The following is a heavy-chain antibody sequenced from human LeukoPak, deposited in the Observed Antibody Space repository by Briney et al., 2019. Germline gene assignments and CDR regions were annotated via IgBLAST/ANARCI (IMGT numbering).Heavy chain of an antibody. CDR3: ARGSGYYDSSGQTWFDP. J-gene: IGHJ5*02. D-gene: IGHD3-22*01. CDR1: GGSFSGYY. V-gene: IGHV4-34*01. CDR2: INHSGST. Sequence: PSETLSLTCAVYGGSFSGYYWSWIRQPPGKGLEWIGEINHSGSTNYNPSLKSRVTISVDTSKNQFSLKLSSVTAADTAVYYCARGSGYYDSSGQTWFDPWGQGTLVTVSS.